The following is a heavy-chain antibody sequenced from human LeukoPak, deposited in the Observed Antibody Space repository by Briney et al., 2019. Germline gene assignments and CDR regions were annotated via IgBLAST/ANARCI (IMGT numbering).Heavy chain of an antibody. CDR3: ARSPSGYYYDSSGYYYFFDY. J-gene: IGHJ4*02. CDR2: IIPIFGTA. CDR1: GGTFSSYA. V-gene: IGHV1-69*05. D-gene: IGHD3-22*01. Sequence: SVKVSCKASGGTFSSYAISWVRQAPGQGLEWMGRIIPIFGTANYAQKFQGRVTITTDESTSTAYMELSSLRSEDTAVYYCARSPSGYYYDSSGYYYFFDYWGQGTLVTVSS.